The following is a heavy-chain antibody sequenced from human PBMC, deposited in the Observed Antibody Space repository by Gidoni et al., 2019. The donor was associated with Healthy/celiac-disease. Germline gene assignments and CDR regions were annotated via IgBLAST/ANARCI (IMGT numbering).Heavy chain of an antibody. D-gene: IGHD3-22*01. CDR2: IRSQAYVGTT. J-gene: IGHJ3*01. CDR1: GVTGGTYA. CDR3: TREGKYYDSSGSKSGLIS. V-gene: IGHV3-49*04. Sequence: EVQQVASGGGLGQLGRSLRLSCTATGVTGGTYARRCVRPAAGKGLEWQGFIRSQAYVGTTEYAASVKGRFTISKDDSKIIAYLQMNSLKTEDTAVYYWTREGKYYDSSGSKSGLISWGQGTMVTVSS.